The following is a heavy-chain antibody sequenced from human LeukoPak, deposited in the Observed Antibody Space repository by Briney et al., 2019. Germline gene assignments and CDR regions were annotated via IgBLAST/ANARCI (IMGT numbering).Heavy chain of an antibody. J-gene: IGHJ4*02. CDR3: AREGPVAGNFDY. CDR1: GFTFITCA. D-gene: IGHD6-19*01. Sequence: GGSLRLSCAASGFTFITCAMHWVRQAPGKGLEWVAVISNHGSNKDYADSVKGRFTISRDNSKNTLYLEMNSLRAEDTAVYYCAREGPVAGNFDYWGQGTLVTVSS. V-gene: IGHV3-30-3*01. CDR2: ISNHGSNK.